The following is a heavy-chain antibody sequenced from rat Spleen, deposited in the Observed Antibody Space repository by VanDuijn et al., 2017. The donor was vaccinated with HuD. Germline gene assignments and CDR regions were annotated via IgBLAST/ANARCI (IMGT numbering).Heavy chain of an antibody. V-gene: IGHV5-29*01. J-gene: IGHJ1*01. CDR1: GFTFTDFH. D-gene: IGHD2-2*01. Sequence: EVQLVESDGGLVQPGMSLKLSCAASGFTFTDFHLAWLRQAPTKGLVWVATISYDGSDTYYRDSVKGRFSISRDDAKSTLYLQMDSLRSEDTATYHCARAGYLRDWYFDFWGPGAMVTVSS. CDR3: ARAGYLRDWYFDF. CDR2: ISYDGSDT.